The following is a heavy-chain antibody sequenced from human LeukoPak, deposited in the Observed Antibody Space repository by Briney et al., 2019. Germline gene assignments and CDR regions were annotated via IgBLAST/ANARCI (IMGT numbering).Heavy chain of an antibody. CDR1: GFTFTSSA. D-gene: IGHD6-19*01. V-gene: IGHV1-58*02. CDR2: IVVGSGNT. Sequence: SVKVSCKASGFTFTSSAMQWVRQARGQRLEWIGWIVVGSGNTNYAQKFQERVTITRDMSTSTAYMELSSLRSEDTAVYYCAADPKGSSGWYMDNWFDPWGQGTLVTVSS. J-gene: IGHJ5*02. CDR3: AADPKGSSGWYMDNWFDP.